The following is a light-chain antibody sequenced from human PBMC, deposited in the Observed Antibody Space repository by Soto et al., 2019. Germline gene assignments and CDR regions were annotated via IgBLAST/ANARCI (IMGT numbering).Light chain of an antibody. J-gene: IGLJ1*01. CDR1: SSDVVGYNY. V-gene: IGLV2-14*03. Sequence: QSVLTQPASVSGSPGQSITISCTGTSSDVVGYNYVSWYQHHPGKAPKLIIYDVSNRPSGVSIRFSGSKSDNTASLTISGLLPEDEADYHCSSYTTSNTRQIVFGTGTKVTVL. CDR2: DVS. CDR3: SSYTTSNTRQIV.